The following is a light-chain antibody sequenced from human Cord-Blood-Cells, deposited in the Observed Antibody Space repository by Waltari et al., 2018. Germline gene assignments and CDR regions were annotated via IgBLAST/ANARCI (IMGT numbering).Light chain of an antibody. J-gene: IGLJ3*02. V-gene: IGLV2-23*01. CDR3: CSYAGSSTSRV. Sequence: PGQSITISCPGTSSDVGSYNLVSWYQQHPGKAPKLMIYEGSKRPSGVSNRFSGSKSGNTASLTISGLQAEDEADYYCCSYAGSSTSRVFGGGTKLTVL. CDR1: SSDVGSYNL. CDR2: EGS.